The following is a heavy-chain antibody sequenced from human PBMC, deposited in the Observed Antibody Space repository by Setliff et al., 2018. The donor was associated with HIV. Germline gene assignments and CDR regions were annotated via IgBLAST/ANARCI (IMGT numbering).Heavy chain of an antibody. Sequence: SETLSLTCAVSGYSISSGYYWGWIRQPPGKGLEWIGSIYHSGSTYYNPSLKSRVTISVDTSKNQFSLKLSSVTAADTAVYYCARSRPFFDIWGQGTMGTVS. V-gene: IGHV4-38-2*01. CDR1: GYSISSGYY. J-gene: IGHJ3*02. CDR3: ARSRPFFDI. CDR2: IYHSGST.